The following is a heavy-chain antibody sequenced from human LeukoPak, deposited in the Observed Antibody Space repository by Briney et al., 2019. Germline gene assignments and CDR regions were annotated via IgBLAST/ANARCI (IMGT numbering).Heavy chain of an antibody. CDR1: GFTFNTYN. CDR2: IRYDGSNK. CDR3: AKSILRGYEIDY. J-gene: IGHJ4*02. V-gene: IGHV3-30*02. D-gene: IGHD5-12*01. Sequence: GGSLRLSCAASGFTFNTYNMNWVRQAPGKGLEWVAFIRYDGSNKYYADSVKGRFTISRDNSKNTLYLQMNSLRAEDTAVYYCAKSILRGYEIDYWGQGTLVTVSS.